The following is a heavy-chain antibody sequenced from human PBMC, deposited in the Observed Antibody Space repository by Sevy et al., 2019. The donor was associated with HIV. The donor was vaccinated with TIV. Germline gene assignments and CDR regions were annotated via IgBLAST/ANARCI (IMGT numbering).Heavy chain of an antibody. J-gene: IGHJ5*02. Sequence: GGSLRLSCIASGFNLRNFWMSWVRQAPGKGLECVADIKQDGSEAYYVDSVKGRFTISRDNAKNSLYLQMNSLRDEDTAMYFCVRYKEVGASILDAWGQGTPVTVSS. D-gene: IGHD1-26*01. CDR3: VRYKEVGASILDA. CDR2: IKQDGSEA. V-gene: IGHV3-7*03. CDR1: GFNLRNFW.